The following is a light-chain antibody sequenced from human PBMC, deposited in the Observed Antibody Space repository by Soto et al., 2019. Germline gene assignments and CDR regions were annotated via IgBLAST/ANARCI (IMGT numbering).Light chain of an antibody. J-gene: IGKJ2*01. CDR1: QSVSSN. Sequence: EIVMTQSPATLSVSPGETATLSCRASQSVSSNLAWYKQKPGQSPRLLIYGASTRATGIPARFSGSGSGTEFTLTISSLQSEDFAVYYCQQYNNWPHTFGQGTKLEIK. CDR3: QQYNNWPHT. V-gene: IGKV3-15*01. CDR2: GAS.